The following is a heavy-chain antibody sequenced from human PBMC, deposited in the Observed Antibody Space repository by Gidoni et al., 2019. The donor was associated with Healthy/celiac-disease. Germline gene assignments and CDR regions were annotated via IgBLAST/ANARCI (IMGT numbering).Heavy chain of an antibody. CDR2: IYYSGST. D-gene: IGHD3-22*01. CDR3: ARVLDYYDSSGYYGLPKYYFDY. Sequence: QVQLQESGPGLVKPSQTLSLTCTVSGGSISSGGYYWSWIRQHPGKGLEWIGYIYYSGSTYYNPSLKSRVTISVDTSKNQFSLKLSSVTAADTAVYYCARVLDYYDSSGYYGLPKYYFDYWGQGTLVTVSS. V-gene: IGHV4-31*03. J-gene: IGHJ4*02. CDR1: GGSISSGGYY.